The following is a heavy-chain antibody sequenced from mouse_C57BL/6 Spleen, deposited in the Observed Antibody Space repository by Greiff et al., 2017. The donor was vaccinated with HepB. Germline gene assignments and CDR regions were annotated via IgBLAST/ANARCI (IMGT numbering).Heavy chain of an antibody. Sequence: EVQRVESGGGLVKPGGSLKLSCAASGFTFSSYAMSWVRQTPEKRLEWVATISDGGSYTYYPDNVKGRFTISRDNAKNNLYLQMSHLKSEDTAMYYCARDTVVATRGYFDYWGQGTTLTVSS. CDR1: GFTFSSYA. D-gene: IGHD1-1*01. CDR3: ARDTVVATRGYFDY. J-gene: IGHJ2*01. CDR2: ISDGGSYT. V-gene: IGHV5-4*01.